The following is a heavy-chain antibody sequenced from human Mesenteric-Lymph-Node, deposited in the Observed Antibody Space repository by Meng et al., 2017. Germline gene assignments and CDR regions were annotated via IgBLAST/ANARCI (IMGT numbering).Heavy chain of an antibody. D-gene: IGHD6-13*01. CDR1: GYPFTGYY. J-gene: IGHJ4*02. CDR3: AREEGPSSSWYVDY. Sequence: QVQLVQSGAEVKKTGASVRVSCKASGYPFTGYYMHWVRQAPGQGLEWMGRINPNSGGTNYAQKFQGRVTMTRDTSISTAYMELSRLRSDDTAVYYCAREEGPSSSWYVDYWGQGTLVTVSS. CDR2: INPNSGGT. V-gene: IGHV1-2*06.